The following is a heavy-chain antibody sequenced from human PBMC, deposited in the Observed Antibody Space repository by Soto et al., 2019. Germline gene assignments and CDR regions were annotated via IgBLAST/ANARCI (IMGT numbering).Heavy chain of an antibody. CDR2: IYYSGTT. V-gene: IGHV4-59*01. D-gene: IGHD3-10*01. CDR1: GGSISNFY. Sequence: SETLSLTCTVSGGSISNFYWSWIRQPPGKGLEWIGYIYYSGTTSYNPSLNSRVTISVDTSKNQFSLKLNSVTAADTAAYYCARESYYGWAATVVGYWGLGTLVTASS. CDR3: ARESYYGWAATVVGY. J-gene: IGHJ4*02.